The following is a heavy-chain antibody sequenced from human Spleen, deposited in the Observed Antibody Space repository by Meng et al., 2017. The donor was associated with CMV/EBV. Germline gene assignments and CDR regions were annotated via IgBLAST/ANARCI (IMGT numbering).Heavy chain of an antibody. J-gene: IGHJ4*02. V-gene: IGHV1-3*04. CDR3: ARDSGYYLYYFDY. CDR1: GSPFSSHH. CDR2: INIGNGDI. Sequence: TASGSPFSSHHMHWVRQAPGQRLEWLGWINIGNGDIKYSQKFQDRVTITRDTSATTAYMELSRLRSEDTAVYYCARDSGYYLYYFDYWGQGTLVTVSS. D-gene: IGHD3-9*01.